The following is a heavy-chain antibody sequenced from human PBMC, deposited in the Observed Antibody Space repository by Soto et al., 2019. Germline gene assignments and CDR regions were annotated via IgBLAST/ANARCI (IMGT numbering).Heavy chain of an antibody. Sequence: QVQLVESGGGVVQPGRSLRLSCAASGFIFSNYAMHWVRQAPGKGLEWVALILFDGRNEYYADSVKGRFIISRDNSKNTLYLQMTSLRPEDTAVYYCAKAMPPNNDILTGYYSGFDYWGQGTLVTVSS. J-gene: IGHJ4*02. V-gene: IGHV3-30*18. CDR3: AKAMPPNNDILTGYYSGFDY. D-gene: IGHD3-9*01. CDR2: ILFDGRNE. CDR1: GFIFSNYA.